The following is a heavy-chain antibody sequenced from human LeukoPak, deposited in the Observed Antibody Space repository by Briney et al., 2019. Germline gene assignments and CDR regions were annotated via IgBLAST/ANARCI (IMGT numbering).Heavy chain of an antibody. Sequence: ASVTVSCKASGGTFSSYAISWVRQAPAQGLEWMGVIIPIFGTANYSQKFHVRGTITADESTVTAYMELSSLRSEDTAVYYCARGQAYYYDSSGYHPFDYWGQGTLVTVSS. D-gene: IGHD3-22*01. CDR1: GGTFSSYA. CDR2: IIPIFGTA. V-gene: IGHV1-69*13. CDR3: ARGQAYYYDSSGYHPFDY. J-gene: IGHJ4*02.